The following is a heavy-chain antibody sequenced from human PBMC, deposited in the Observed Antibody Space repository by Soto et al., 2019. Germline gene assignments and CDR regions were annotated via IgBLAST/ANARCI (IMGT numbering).Heavy chain of an antibody. CDR3: ARGRYLGAFDI. V-gene: IGHV1-69*05. Sequence: SVKVSCKASGGTFSTYAISWVRQAPGQGLEWMGGIIPIFGTANYAQKFQGRVTMTTDTSTTTAYMELRSLRSDDTAVYYCARGRYLGAFDIWGQGTMVTVSS. CDR2: IIPIFGTA. J-gene: IGHJ3*02. CDR1: GGTFSTYA. D-gene: IGHD3-9*01.